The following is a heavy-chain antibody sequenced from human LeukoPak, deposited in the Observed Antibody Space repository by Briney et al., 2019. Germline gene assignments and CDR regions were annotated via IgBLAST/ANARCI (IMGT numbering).Heavy chain of an antibody. CDR2: SSHGPT. Sequence: GGSLRLSCAASGFTFSSFAMTWVRQAPGKGLEGVSSSSHGPTYNTDSVKGRFTISRDNSQNTLYLQMDSLRAEDAAVYYCTKDPNGDYVGAFDLWGQGTLVTVSS. V-gene: IGHV3-23*01. D-gene: IGHD4-17*01. CDR1: GFTFSSFA. CDR3: TKDPNGDYVGAFDL. J-gene: IGHJ5*02.